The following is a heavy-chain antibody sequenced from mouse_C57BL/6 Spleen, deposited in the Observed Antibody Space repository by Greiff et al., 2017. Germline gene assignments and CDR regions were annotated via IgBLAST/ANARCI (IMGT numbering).Heavy chain of an antibody. Sequence: QVQLQQSGAELVRPGTSVKMSCKASGYTFTNYWIGWEKQRPGHGLEWIGDIYPGGGCTNYNEKFKGKATLTADKSSSTAYMQFSSLTSEDSAIYYCARRNRGGYFDVWGTGTTVTVSS. CDR2: IYPGGGCT. CDR1: GYTFTNYW. J-gene: IGHJ1*03. V-gene: IGHV1-63*01. CDR3: ARRNRGGYFDV.